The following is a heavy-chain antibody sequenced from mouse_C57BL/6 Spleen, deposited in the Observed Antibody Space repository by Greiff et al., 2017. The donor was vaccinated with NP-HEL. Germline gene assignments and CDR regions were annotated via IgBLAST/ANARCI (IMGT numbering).Heavy chain of an antibody. CDR2: IDPSDSYI. CDR3: ARTLYYGSPAWFAY. V-gene: IGHV1-69*01. Sequence: QVQLQQPGAELVMPGASVKLSCKASGYTFTSYWMHWVKQRPGQGLEWIGEIDPSDSYINYNQKFKGKSTLTVDKSSSTAYMQLSSLTSEDSAVYYCARTLYYGSPAWFAYWGQGTLVTVSA. CDR1: GYTFTSYW. D-gene: IGHD1-1*01. J-gene: IGHJ3*01.